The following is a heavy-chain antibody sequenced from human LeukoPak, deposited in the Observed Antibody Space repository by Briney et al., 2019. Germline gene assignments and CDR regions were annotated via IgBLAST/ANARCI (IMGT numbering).Heavy chain of an antibody. V-gene: IGHV3-48*03. J-gene: IGHJ3*02. Sequence: GGSLRLSCAASGFSFIGYEMNWVRQAPGKGLECVSYISSRGTTIYYADSVKGRFTISRDNAKNSLYLQMNSLRAEDTAVYYCASLGGLYCSGGNCYRDAFDIWGQGTMVTVSP. CDR2: ISSRGTTI. CDR3: ASLGGLYCSGGNCYRDAFDI. D-gene: IGHD2-15*01. CDR1: GFSFIGYE.